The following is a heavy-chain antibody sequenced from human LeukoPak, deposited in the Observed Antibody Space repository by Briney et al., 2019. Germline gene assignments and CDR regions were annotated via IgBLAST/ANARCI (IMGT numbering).Heavy chain of an antibody. Sequence: GGSLRLSCAASGFTFSSYEMNWVRQAPGKGLEWVSYISSSGSTIYYADSVKGRFTISRDNAKNSLYPQMNSLRAEDTAVYYCAREDNYYGSGSLFVGFDYWGQGTLVTVSS. CDR2: ISSSGSTI. V-gene: IGHV3-48*03. D-gene: IGHD3-10*01. CDR1: GFTFSSYE. CDR3: AREDNYYGSGSLFVGFDY. J-gene: IGHJ4*02.